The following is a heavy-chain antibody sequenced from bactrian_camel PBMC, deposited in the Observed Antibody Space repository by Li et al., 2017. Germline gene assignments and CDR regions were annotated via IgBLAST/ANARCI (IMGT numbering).Heavy chain of an antibody. V-gene: IGHV3S53*01. CDR1: VDTYTRKC. D-gene: IGHD5*01. CDR2: MDGDTRA. CDR3: AARDGNCFSRRMDLFSY. Sequence: HVQLVESGGGSVQTGGSLRLSCVPAVDTYTRKCMAWFRQAPGKEREGVATMDGDTRASYADSVKGRFTISRDKAKNTLYLQMNSLKPEDTAMYYCAARDGNCFSRRMDLFSYWGQGTQVTVS. J-gene: IGHJ6*01.